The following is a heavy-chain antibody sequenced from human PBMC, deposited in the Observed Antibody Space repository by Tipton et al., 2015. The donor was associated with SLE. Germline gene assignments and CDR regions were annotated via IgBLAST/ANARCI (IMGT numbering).Heavy chain of an antibody. CDR1: QFTVSDYY. Sequence: SLRLSCAASQFTVSDYYVSWVRQAPGKGLEWISYIPSSGGVKYYANSVRGRFTISRDNAKNSLFLHMNSLRVEDTALYYCVRGGALVGALPNFFDFWGQGTVVTVSS. J-gene: IGHJ4*02. CDR3: VRGGALVGALPNFFDF. V-gene: IGHV3-11*04. CDR2: IPSSGGVK. D-gene: IGHD1-26*01.